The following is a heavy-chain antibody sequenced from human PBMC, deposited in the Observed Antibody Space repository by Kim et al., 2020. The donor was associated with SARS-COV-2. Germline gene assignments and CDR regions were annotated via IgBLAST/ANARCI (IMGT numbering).Heavy chain of an antibody. D-gene: IGHD6-13*01. J-gene: IGHJ6*02. CDR1: GDSVSSNSAA. CDR3: ARDRWGIAAAGQGVSYYYGMDV. Sequence: SQTLSLTCAISGDSVSSNSAAWNWIRQSPSRGLEWLGRTYYRSKWYNDYAVSVKSRITINPDTSKNQFSLQLNSVTPEDTAVYYCARDRWGIAAAGQGVSYYYGMDVWGQGTTVTVSS. V-gene: IGHV6-1*01. CDR2: TYYRSKWYN.